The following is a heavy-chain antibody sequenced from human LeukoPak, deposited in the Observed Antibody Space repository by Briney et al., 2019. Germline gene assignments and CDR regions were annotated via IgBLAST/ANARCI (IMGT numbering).Heavy chain of an antibody. CDR2: IYYSGST. Sequence: PSGTLSLTCGVSGGSISSSNWWSWVRQPPGKGLEWIGYIYYSGSTNYNPSLKSRVTISVDTSKNQFSLKLSSVTAADTAVYYCARVSKGYVYYYYYYMDVWGKGTTVTVSS. CDR1: GGSISSSNW. V-gene: IGHV4-4*02. D-gene: IGHD5-12*01. J-gene: IGHJ6*03. CDR3: ARVSKGYVYYYYYYMDV.